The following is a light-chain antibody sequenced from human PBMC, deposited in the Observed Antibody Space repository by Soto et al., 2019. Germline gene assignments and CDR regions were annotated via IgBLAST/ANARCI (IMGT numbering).Light chain of an antibody. CDR1: QSVSTR. Sequence: DIQMTQSPSTLSGSVGDRVTITCRASQSVSTRLAWYQQKPGKAPKVLIYDASSWAGGVPSRFTGSGSGTEFTLTINSLQPDDFATYYCQQYSVYWTFGQGTKVEIK. CDR3: QQYSVYWT. CDR2: DAS. J-gene: IGKJ1*01. V-gene: IGKV1-5*01.